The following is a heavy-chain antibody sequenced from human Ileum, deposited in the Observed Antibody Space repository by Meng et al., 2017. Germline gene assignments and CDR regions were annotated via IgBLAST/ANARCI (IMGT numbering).Heavy chain of an antibody. CDR1: GGSFSGYY. CDR3: ARGAWLVRGVIISSFDY. V-gene: IGHV4-34*01. D-gene: IGHD3-10*01. J-gene: IGHJ4*02. CDR2: IHHSGST. Sequence: QGQQQQWGAGLWQPSETLSLPCAGYGGSFSGYYWSWIRQPPEKGLEWIGEIHHSGSTNYNPSLKSRVTTSVDTSKNQFSLKLTSVTAADTAVYYCARGAWLVRGVIISSFDYWGQGALVTVSS.